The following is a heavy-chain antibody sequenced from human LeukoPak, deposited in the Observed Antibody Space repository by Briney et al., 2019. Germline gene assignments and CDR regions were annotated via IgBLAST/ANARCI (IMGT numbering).Heavy chain of an antibody. CDR2: IYYSGST. CDR1: GGSFSGYY. Sequence: SETLSLTCAVYGGSFSGYYWSWIRQHPGKGLEWIGYIYYSGSTYYNPSLKSRVTISVDTSKNQFSLKLGSVTAADTAVYYCARQRITRAFDIWGQGTMVTVSS. CDR3: ARQRITRAFDI. J-gene: IGHJ3*02. D-gene: IGHD3-10*01. V-gene: IGHV4-34*01.